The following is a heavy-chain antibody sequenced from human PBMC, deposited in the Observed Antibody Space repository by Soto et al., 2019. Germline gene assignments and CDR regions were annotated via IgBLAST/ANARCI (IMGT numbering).Heavy chain of an antibody. CDR1: VYTLTESS. D-gene: IGHD6-19*01. Sequence: ASVQVSCQVSVYTLTESSMHWVRQAPGKGLEWMGGFDPEDGETIYAQKFQGRVTMTEDTSTDTAYMELSSLRSEDTAVYYCATDLYSSGLNFDYWGQGTLVTVSS. CDR3: ATDLYSSGLNFDY. CDR2: FDPEDGET. J-gene: IGHJ4*02. V-gene: IGHV1-24*01.